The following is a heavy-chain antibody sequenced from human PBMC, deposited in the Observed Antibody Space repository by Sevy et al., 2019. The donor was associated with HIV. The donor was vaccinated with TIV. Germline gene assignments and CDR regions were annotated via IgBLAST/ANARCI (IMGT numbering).Heavy chain of an antibody. CDR1: GFTFSSYE. Sequence: GGSLRLSCAASGFTFSSYEMNWVRQAPGKGLEWLSHISSSGSSLYYADSVKGRFTISRDNAKNSRYLQMNSLRAEDTAVYYCARGGRRIDVYNRKDAFDIWGQGTMVTVSS. D-gene: IGHD1-20*01. V-gene: IGHV3-48*03. CDR2: ISSSGSSL. J-gene: IGHJ3*02. CDR3: ARGGRRIDVYNRKDAFDI.